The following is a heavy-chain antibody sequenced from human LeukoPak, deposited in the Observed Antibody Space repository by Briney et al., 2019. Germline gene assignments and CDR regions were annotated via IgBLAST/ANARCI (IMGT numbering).Heavy chain of an antibody. V-gene: IGHV4-4*07. D-gene: IGHD6-6*01. CDR1: GGSISSHY. J-gene: IGHJ6*03. CDR2: IYTSGGI. CDR3: VGSSSSDYYYYMDV. Sequence: SGTLSLTCTVSGGSISSHYWSWIRQPAGKGLEWIGRIYTSGGINYNPSLKSRVTISVDTSKNQFSLKLSSVTAADTAVYYCVGSSSSDYYYYMDVWGKGTTVTVSS.